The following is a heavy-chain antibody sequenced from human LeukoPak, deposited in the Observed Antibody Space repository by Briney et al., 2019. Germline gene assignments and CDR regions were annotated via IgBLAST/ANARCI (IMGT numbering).Heavy chain of an antibody. D-gene: IGHD3-10*01. V-gene: IGHV1-69*01. CDR1: VGTFSSYA. J-gene: IGHJ3*02. CDR2: IIPIFGTA. Sequence: SVKVPCEASVGTFSSYAISWVRQAPGQGLEWMGGIIPIFGTANYAQKFQGRVTITADESTSTAYMELSSLRSEDTAVYYCARVGFKSGSQGAFDIWGQGTMVTVSS. CDR3: ARVGFKSGSQGAFDI.